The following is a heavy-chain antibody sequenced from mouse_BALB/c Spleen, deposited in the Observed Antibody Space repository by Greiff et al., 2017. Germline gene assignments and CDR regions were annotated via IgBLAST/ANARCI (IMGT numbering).Heavy chain of an antibody. CDR1: GFTFTDYY. CDR3: ARDYGSSYYFDY. J-gene: IGHJ2*01. V-gene: IGHV7-3*02. Sequence: EVQGVESGGGLVQPGGSLRLSCATSGFTFTDYYMSWVRQPPGKALEWLGFIRNKANGYTTEYSASVKGRFTISRDNSQSILYLQMNTLRAEDSATYYCARDYGSSYYFDYWGQGTTLTVSS. D-gene: IGHD1-1*01. CDR2: IRNKANGYTT.